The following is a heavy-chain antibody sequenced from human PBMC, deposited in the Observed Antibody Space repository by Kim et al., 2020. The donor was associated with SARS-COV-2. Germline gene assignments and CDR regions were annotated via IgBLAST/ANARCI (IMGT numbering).Heavy chain of an antibody. V-gene: IGHV3-74*01. D-gene: IGHD1-1*01. Sequence: GGSLRLSCAPSGFSFSNYWMHWVRLAPGEGLVWVSRINVEGTNTYYADSVRGRFTISRDNAKNTLFLQMNSLRDDDTGLYYCTRGWKEGFDFWCQGILVT. CDR2: INVEGTNT. CDR1: GFSFSNYW. J-gene: IGHJ4*02. CDR3: TRGWKEGFDF.